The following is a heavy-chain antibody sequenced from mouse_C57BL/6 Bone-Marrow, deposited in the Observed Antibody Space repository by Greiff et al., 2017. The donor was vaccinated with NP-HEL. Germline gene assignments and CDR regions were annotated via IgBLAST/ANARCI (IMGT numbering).Heavy chain of an antibody. Sequence: QVQLQQSDAELVKPGASVKISCKVSGYTFTDHTIHWMKQRPEQGLEWIGYIYPRDGSTKYNEKFKGKATLTADKSSSTAYMQLNSLTSEDSAVYLCATHNGSSYGYFDYWGQGTTLTVSS. V-gene: IGHV1-78*01. D-gene: IGHD1-1*01. CDR3: ATHNGSSYGYFDY. J-gene: IGHJ2*01. CDR1: GYTFTDHT. CDR2: IYPRDGST.